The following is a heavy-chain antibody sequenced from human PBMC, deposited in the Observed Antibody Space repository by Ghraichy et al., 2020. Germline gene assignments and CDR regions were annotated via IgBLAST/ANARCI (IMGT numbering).Heavy chain of an antibody. D-gene: IGHD3-9*01. CDR1: GGSFSASY. V-gene: IGHV4-34*01. Sequence: SETLSLTCAVYGGSFSASYWSWIRQPPGKGLEWIGEINHSGSTNYIPSLKSRVTISVDTSKSQFSLKLTSVTAADTAVYYCATGSFYYDILTGPWGQGTLVTVSS. J-gene: IGHJ5*02. CDR3: ATGSFYYDILTGP. CDR2: INHSGST.